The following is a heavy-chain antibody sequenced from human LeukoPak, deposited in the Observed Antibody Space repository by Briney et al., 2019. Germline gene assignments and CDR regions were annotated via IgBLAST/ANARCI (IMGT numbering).Heavy chain of an antibody. J-gene: IGHJ4*02. V-gene: IGHV3-30*03. D-gene: IGHD2/OR15-2a*01. Sequence: PGRSLRLSCAASGFTFSNYGMEWVRQAPGKGLEWLAVVSYDGRTTFYADSVKGRFTISRDNSKNTLDLDMDSLRTEDTAVYYCARGPFVWGQGTLVTVSS. CDR2: VSYDGRTT. CDR1: GFTFSNYG. CDR3: ARGPFV.